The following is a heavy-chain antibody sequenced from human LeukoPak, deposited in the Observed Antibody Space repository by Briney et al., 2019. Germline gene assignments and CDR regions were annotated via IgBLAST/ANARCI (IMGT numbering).Heavy chain of an antibody. V-gene: IGHV1-2*02. D-gene: IGHD1-26*01. CDR1: GYTFTGYY. CDR2: INPNSGGT. Sequence: ASVKVSCKASGYTFTGYYMHWVRQAPGQGLEWMGWINPNSGGTNYAQKFQGRVTMTRDTSISTAYMELSRLRSDDTAVYYCAQIVGATFRPGAQRGDAFDIWGQGTMVTVSS. CDR3: AQIVGATFRPGAQRGDAFDI. J-gene: IGHJ3*02.